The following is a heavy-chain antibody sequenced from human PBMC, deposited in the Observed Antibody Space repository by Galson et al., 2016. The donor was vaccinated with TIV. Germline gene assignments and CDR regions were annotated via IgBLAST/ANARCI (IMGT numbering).Heavy chain of an antibody. V-gene: IGHV3-48*02. D-gene: IGHD3-22*01. CDR3: ERLSAGYYDFDY. CDR2: ISSSGSTI. J-gene: IGHJ4*02. Sequence: SLRLSCAASGFTFSSYIINWVRQAPGKGLEWVSYISSSGSTIYYADSVKGRLTISRDNAKDSLYLQMNSLRDEDTAVYYCERLSAGYYDFDYWGQGTLVTVSS. CDR1: GFTFSSYI.